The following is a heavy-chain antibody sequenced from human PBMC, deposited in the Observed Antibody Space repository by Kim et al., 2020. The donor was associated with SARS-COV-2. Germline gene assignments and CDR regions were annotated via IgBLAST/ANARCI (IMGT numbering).Heavy chain of an antibody. CDR3: AREWIGPSWWSFDY. D-gene: IGHD2-8*02. Sequence: ASVKVSCKASGYTFTSYAMHWVRQAPGQRLEWMGWINAGSGNTNYSQKFQGRVTITRDTSASTAYMELSSLRSEDTAVYYCAREWIGPSWWSFDYWGQGTLVTVSS. CDR2: INAGSGNT. J-gene: IGHJ4*02. CDR1: GYTFTSYA. V-gene: IGHV1-3*01.